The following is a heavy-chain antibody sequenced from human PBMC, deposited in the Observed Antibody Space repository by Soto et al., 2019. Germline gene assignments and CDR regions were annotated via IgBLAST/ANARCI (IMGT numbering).Heavy chain of an antibody. CDR2: ISYEGSNK. CDR1: GFTFSSYG. V-gene: IGHV3-30*18. D-gene: IGHD5-12*01. CDR3: AKVGPAYSGYDYFDY. Sequence: QVQLVESGGGVVQPGRSLRLSCAASGFTFSSYGIHWVRQAPGKGLEWAAFISYEGSNKYYADSVKGRFTVSRDNSKNTLYLQMNSLRAKDTAVYYCAKVGPAYSGYDYFDYWGQGTLVTVSS. J-gene: IGHJ4*02.